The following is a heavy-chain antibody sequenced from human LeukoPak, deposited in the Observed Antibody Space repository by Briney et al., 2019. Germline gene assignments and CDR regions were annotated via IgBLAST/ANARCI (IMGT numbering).Heavy chain of an antibody. V-gene: IGHV1-2*02. Sequence: ASVKVSCKASGYTFTGYYMPWVRQAPGQGLERMGWINPNSGGTNYAQKFQGRVTMTRDTSISTAYMELSRLRSDDTAVYYCARRGGYGDLPDAFDIWGQGTMVTVSS. J-gene: IGHJ3*02. CDR1: GYTFTGYY. CDR3: ARRGGYGDLPDAFDI. CDR2: INPNSGGT. D-gene: IGHD4-17*01.